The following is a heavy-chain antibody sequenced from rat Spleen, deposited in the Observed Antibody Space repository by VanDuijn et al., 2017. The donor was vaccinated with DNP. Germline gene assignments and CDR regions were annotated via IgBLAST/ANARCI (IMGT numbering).Heavy chain of an antibody. Sequence: EVQLVGSDGGLVQPGKSLKLSCVASGFTFSDYYMAWVRQAPTKGLEWVATISDDGSSTYYQDSVKGRFTISRDNAKSTLYLQMDSLRSEDTATYYCAGYYYDGSYYYGNFDYWGQGVMVTVSS. J-gene: IGHJ2*01. V-gene: IGHV5-29*01. CDR1: GFTFSDYY. CDR3: AGYYYDGSYYYGNFDY. D-gene: IGHD1-12*02. CDR2: ISDDGSST.